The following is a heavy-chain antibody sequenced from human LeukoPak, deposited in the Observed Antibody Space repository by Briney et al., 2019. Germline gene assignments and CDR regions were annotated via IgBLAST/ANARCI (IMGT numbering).Heavy chain of an antibody. J-gene: IGHJ4*02. CDR1: GFTVSSNY. V-gene: IGHV3-48*01. CDR3: VMGYYFDY. D-gene: IGHD3-10*01. CDR2: ISTGSSTI. Sequence: GGSLRLSCAASGFTVSSNYKSWVRQAPGKGLEWVSYISTGSSTIYYADSVKGRFTISRDNAKNSLYLQMNSLRAEDTAVYYCVMGYYFDYWGQGTLVTVSS.